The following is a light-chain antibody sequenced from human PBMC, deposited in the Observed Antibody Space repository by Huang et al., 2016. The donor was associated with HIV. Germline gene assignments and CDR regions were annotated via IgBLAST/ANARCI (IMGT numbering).Light chain of an antibody. Sequence: DIVMTQSPLSLLVTPGEPASISCRSSQSLLHNNGNNYLDWYLQKPGQSPRLLIYLGANRAAGVPDRCSGSGSGTDFTLKISRVEAEDVGVYYCMQALETPTFGQGTKLEIK. CDR2: LGA. J-gene: IGKJ2*01. CDR3: MQALETPT. V-gene: IGKV2-28*01. CDR1: QSLLHNNGNNY.